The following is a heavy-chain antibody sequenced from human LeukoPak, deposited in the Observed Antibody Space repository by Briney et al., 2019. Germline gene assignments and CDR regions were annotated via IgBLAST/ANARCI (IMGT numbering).Heavy chain of an antibody. CDR2: IYYSGST. J-gene: IGHJ4*02. Sequence: SETLSLTCTLSGGSISSYYWSWIRQPPGKGLEWIGSIYYSGSTYYNPSLKSRVTISVDTSKNQFSLKLSSVTAADTAVYYCARTVGSYYNKKSFDYWGQGTLVTVSS. CDR3: ARTVGSYYNKKSFDY. V-gene: IGHV4-39*07. D-gene: IGHD3-10*01. CDR1: GGSISSYY.